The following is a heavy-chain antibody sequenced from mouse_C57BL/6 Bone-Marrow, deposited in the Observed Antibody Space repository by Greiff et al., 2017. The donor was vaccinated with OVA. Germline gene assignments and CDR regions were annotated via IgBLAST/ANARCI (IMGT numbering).Heavy chain of an antibody. J-gene: IGHJ4*01. CDR2: IRNKANGYTT. CDR1: GFTFTDYY. CDR3: ARYFPEGYAMDY. Sequence: EVKLMESGGGLVQPGGSLSLSCAASGFTFTDYYMSWVRQPPGKALEWLGFIRNKANGYTTEYSASVKGRFTISRDNSQSILYLQMNARRAEDSATYYCARYFPEGYAMDYWGQGTSVTVSS. V-gene: IGHV7-3*01.